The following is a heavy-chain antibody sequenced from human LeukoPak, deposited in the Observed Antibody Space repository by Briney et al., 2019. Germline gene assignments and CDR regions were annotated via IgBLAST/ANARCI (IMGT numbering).Heavy chain of an antibody. J-gene: IGHJ4*02. CDR3: ARAILATIPYYFDY. CDR2: IYYSAST. V-gene: IGHV4-30-4*08. Sequence: PSQTLSLTCTVSGGSISSGDYYWSWIRQPPGKGLEWIGYIYYSASTYYNPSLKSRVTISVDTSKNQFSLKLSSVTAADTAVYYCARAILATIPYYFDYWGQGTLVTVSS. D-gene: IGHD5-24*01. CDR1: GGSISSGDYY.